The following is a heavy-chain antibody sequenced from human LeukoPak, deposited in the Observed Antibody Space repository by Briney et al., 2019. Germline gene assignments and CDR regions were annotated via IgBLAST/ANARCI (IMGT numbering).Heavy chain of an antibody. D-gene: IGHD3-22*01. CDR1: GGSISSYY. CDR3: ARQGGKNYDSSGYYVNFQH. J-gene: IGHJ1*01. CDR2: IYTSGST. V-gene: IGHV4-4*07. Sequence: SETLSLTCTVSGGSISSYYWSWIRQPAGKGLEWIGRIYTSGSTNYNPSLKSRVTISVDTSKNQFSLKLSSVTAADTAVYYCARQGGKNYDSSGYYVNFQHWGQGTLVTVSS.